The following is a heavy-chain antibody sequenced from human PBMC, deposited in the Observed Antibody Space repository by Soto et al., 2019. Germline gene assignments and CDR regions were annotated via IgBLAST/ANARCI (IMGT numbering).Heavy chain of an antibody. CDR1: GYTFTNHD. J-gene: IGHJ4*02. V-gene: IGHV1-8*01. CDR2: MNPNSGDT. Sequence: QVQLVQSGAEVKKPGASVKVACKASGYTFTNHDINWVRQATGQGPEWMGWMNPNSGDTGYAQNFQDRVTMTRDTSTRTAYMELSSLRSEDTAVYYCARVGGNWNDDYFDYWGQGTLVNVSS. D-gene: IGHD1-1*01. CDR3: ARVGGNWNDDYFDY.